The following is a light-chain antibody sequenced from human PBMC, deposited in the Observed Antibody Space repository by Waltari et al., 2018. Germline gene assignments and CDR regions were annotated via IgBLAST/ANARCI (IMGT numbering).Light chain of an antibody. Sequence: SYELTQPPSVSVSPGQTASITCSGDKLGDKYTSWYQQKPGQSPVLVIYHDSKRPSGIPARFPGSTSGNAANLTSRGTKAMDEADYYCQAWDSSTYVFGSGTTVTVL. CDR3: QAWDSSTYV. V-gene: IGLV3-1*01. CDR1: KLGDKY. J-gene: IGLJ1*01. CDR2: HDS.